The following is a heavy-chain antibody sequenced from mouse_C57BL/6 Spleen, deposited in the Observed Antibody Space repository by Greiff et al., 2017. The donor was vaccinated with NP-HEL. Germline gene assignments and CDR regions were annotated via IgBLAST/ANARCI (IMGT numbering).Heavy chain of an antibody. Sequence: QVQLQQPGAELVMPGASVKLSCKASGYTFTSYWMHWVKQRPGQGLEWIGEIDPSDSYTNYNQKFKGKSTLTVDKSSSTAYMQLSSLTSADSAVYYCARYFTTAWYFDVWGTGTTVTVSS. D-gene: IGHD1-2*01. J-gene: IGHJ1*03. CDR3: ARYFTTAWYFDV. V-gene: IGHV1-69*01. CDR1: GYTFTSYW. CDR2: IDPSDSYT.